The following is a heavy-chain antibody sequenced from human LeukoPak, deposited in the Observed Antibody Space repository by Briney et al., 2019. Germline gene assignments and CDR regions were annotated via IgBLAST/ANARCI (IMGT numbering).Heavy chain of an antibody. CDR3: AAGYGGNSGVWFDP. CDR2: IYYSGST. Sequence: SETLSLTCTVSGGSISSYYWSWIRQPPGKGLEWIGYIYYSGSTNYNPSLKSRVTISVDTSKNQFSLKLSSVTAADTAVYYYAAGYGGNSGVWFDPWGQGTLVTVSS. J-gene: IGHJ5*02. D-gene: IGHD4-23*01. V-gene: IGHV4-59*01. CDR1: GGSISSYY.